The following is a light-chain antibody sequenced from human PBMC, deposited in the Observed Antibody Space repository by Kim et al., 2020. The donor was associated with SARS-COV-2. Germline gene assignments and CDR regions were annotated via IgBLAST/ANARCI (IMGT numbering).Light chain of an antibody. V-gene: IGKV3-20*01. Sequence: PGEGATLSCRASQSVSSNHLAWYQQKPGQAPRVLIYGTSNRTAGIPDRFSGSGSGTDFTLTISRLEPEDFAVYYCQQYGNSPLVTFGPGTKVDFK. CDR2: GTS. CDR1: QSVSSNH. CDR3: QQYGNSPLVT. J-gene: IGKJ3*01.